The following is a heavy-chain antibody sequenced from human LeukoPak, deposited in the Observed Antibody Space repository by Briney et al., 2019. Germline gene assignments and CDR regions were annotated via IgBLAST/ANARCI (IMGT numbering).Heavy chain of an antibody. J-gene: IGHJ4*02. D-gene: IGHD5-12*01. Sequence: ASVKVSCKASGYTFTGYYMHWVRQAPGQGLEWMGWINPNSGGTNYAQKFQGRGTMTRDTAISTVYMELSRLRSDDTAVYYCARYGGYDEPFEYWGQGTLVTVSS. CDR2: INPNSGGT. CDR1: GYTFTGYY. V-gene: IGHV1-2*02. CDR3: ARYGGYDEPFEY.